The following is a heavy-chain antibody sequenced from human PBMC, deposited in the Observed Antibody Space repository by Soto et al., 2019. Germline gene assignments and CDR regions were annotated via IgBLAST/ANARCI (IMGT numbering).Heavy chain of an antibody. D-gene: IGHD3-10*01. J-gene: IGHJ6*03. CDR2: ISSSSSTI. CDR1: GFTFSSYS. V-gene: IGHV3-48*01. Sequence: GGSLRLSCAASGFTFSSYSMNWVRQAPGKGLEWVSYISSSSSTIYYADSVKGRFTISRDNAKNSLYLQMNSLRAEDTAVYYCARYGSGSYYYYYYYMDVWGKGTTVKVSS. CDR3: ARYGSGSYYYYYYYMDV.